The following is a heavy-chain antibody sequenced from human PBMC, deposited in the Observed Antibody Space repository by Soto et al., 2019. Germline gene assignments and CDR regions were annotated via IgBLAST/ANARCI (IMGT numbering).Heavy chain of an antibody. D-gene: IGHD5-12*01. CDR3: ARDHHRYSGYDYVDY. CDR1: GFTFISYA. J-gene: IGHJ4*02. CDR2: ISGSGSST. V-gene: IGHV3-23*01. Sequence: GGSLRLSCAASGFTFISYAMSWVRQAPGKGLEWVSAISGSGSSTYYADSVKGRFTISRDNSKNTLYLQMDNLRAEDTAVYYCARDHHRYSGYDYVDYWGQGTLVTVSS.